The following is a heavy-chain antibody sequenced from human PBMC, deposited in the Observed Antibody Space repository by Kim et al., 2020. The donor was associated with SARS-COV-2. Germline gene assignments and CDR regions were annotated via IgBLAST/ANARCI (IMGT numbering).Heavy chain of an antibody. CDR3: ARTTYSYGLYYYYGMDV. J-gene: IGHJ6*02. Sequence: ASVKVSCKASGYTFTSYAMNWVRQAPGQGLEWMGWINTNTGNPTYAQGFTGRFVFSLDTSVSTAYLQISSLKAEDTAVYYCARTTYSYGLYYYYGMDVWGQGTTVTVSS. V-gene: IGHV7-4-1*02. CDR1: GYTFTSYA. CDR2: INTNTGNP. D-gene: IGHD5-18*01.